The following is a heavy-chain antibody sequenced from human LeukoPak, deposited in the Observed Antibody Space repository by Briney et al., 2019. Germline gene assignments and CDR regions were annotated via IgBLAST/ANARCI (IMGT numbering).Heavy chain of an antibody. CDR1: GGSISRYY. CDR3: ARAVPRYYMDV. Sequence: PSETLSLTCTVSGGSISRYYWSWIRQPAGKGLEWIGRIYTCGSSNYNPSLQSRVTMSIDTSKYQFSLKLSSVTAADTAVYYCARAVPRYYMDVWGKGTTVTVSS. J-gene: IGHJ6*03. CDR2: IYTCGSS. D-gene: IGHD2-2*01. V-gene: IGHV4-4*07.